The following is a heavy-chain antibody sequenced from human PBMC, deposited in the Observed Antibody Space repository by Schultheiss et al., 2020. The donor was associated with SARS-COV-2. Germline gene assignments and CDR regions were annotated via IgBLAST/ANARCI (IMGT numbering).Heavy chain of an antibody. V-gene: IGHV4-59*12. D-gene: IGHD4-11*01. CDR1: GGSISSYY. CDR2: IYYSGST. J-gene: IGHJ4*02. CDR3: ARSSGMWMTTVTYFDY. Sequence: SQTLSLTCPVSGGSISSYYWSWIRQPPGKGLEWIGYIYYSGSTYYNPSLKSRVTISVDTSKNQFSLKLSSVTAADTAVYYCARSSGMWMTTVTYFDYWGQGTLVTVSS.